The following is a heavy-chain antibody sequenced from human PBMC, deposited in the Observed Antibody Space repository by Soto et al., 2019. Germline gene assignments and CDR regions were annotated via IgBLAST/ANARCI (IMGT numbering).Heavy chain of an antibody. D-gene: IGHD5-12*01. CDR2: IYYSGST. CDR1: VGSSSSSSYY. CDR3: ATAISTSGYDRYWYFDL. V-gene: IGHV4-39*01. J-gene: IGHJ2*01. Sequence: PSETLSLTCTVSVGSSSSSSYYWFWIRHPPGKGLEWIGSIYYSGSTYYNPSLKSRVTISVDTSKNQFSLKLSSVTAADTAVYYCATAISTSGYDRYWYFDLWGRGTLVTVSS.